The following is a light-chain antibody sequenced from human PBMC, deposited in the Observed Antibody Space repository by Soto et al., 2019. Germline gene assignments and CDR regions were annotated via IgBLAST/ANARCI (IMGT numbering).Light chain of an antibody. CDR3: SSYTSSSSGI. J-gene: IGLJ2*01. Sequence: QSVLTQPASVSGSPGQSIAISCTGTSSDVGAYDYVSWYQQHPGKAPKLMIYDVKYRPSGVSNRFSGSKSGNTASLTISGLQAEDEADYYRSSYTSSSSGIFGGGTKVTVL. CDR2: DVK. CDR1: SSDVGAYDY. V-gene: IGLV2-14*01.